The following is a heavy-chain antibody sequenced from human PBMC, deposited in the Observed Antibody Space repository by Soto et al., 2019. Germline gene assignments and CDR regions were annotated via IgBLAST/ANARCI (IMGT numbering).Heavy chain of an antibody. CDR1: GGSFSGYY. Sequence: SETLSLTCAVYGGSFSGYYWSWIRQPPGKGLEWFGEINHSGSTNYNPFLKSRVTISVDTSKNQFSLKLSSVTAADTAVYYCARGRAGYYGSGSYYHLYYFDYWGQGTLVTVSS. V-gene: IGHV4-34*01. D-gene: IGHD3-10*01. CDR2: INHSGST. J-gene: IGHJ4*02. CDR3: ARGRAGYYGSGSYYHLYYFDY.